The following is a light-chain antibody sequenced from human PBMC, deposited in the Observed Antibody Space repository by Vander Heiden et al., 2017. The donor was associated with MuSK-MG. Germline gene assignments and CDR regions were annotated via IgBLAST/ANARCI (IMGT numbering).Light chain of an antibody. CDR1: QGISGW. CDR2: SAS. V-gene: IGKV1-12*02. Sequence: DIQMTQSPSSVSASVGDRVTITCRASQGISGWLAWYQQKPGNAPKLLIFSASSLHSGVPSRFSGSGSGTDFTLTINSLQPEDFAIYYCQQANSLPWTFGPGTKVDIK. J-gene: IGKJ1*01. CDR3: QQANSLPWT.